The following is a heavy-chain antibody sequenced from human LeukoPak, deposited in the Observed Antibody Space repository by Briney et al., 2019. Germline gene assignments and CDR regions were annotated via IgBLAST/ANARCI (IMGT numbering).Heavy chain of an antibody. CDR1: GGSISSGSYC. D-gene: IGHD3-3*01. CDR2: IYTSGST. J-gene: IGHJ4*02. CDR3: AIDRITIFGVVLDY. V-gene: IGHV4-61*02. Sequence: SQTLSLTCTVSGGSISSGSYCWSWIRQPAGKGLEWIGRIYTSGSTNYNPSLKSRVTISVDTSKNQFSLKLSSVTAADTAVYYCAIDRITIFGVVLDYWGQGTLVTVSS.